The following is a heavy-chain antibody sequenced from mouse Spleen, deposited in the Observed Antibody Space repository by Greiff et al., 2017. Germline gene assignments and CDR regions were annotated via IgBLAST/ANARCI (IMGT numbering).Heavy chain of an antibody. CDR2: INPSSGYT. J-gene: IGHJ2*01. V-gene: IGHV1-4*01. CDR1: GYTFTSYT. CDR3: ARSELLRPPFDY. D-gene: IGHD1-2*01. Sequence: QVQLQQSGAELARPGASVKMSCKASGYTFTSYTMHWVKQRPGQGLEWIGYINPSSGYTKYNQKFKDKATLTADKSSSTAYMQLSSLTSEDSAVYYCARSELLRPPFDYWGQGTTLTVSS.